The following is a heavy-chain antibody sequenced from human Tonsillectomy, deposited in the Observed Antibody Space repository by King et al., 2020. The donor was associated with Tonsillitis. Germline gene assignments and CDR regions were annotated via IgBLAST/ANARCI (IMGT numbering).Heavy chain of an antibody. CDR2: LYWDDDK. CDR1: GFSLSASGVA. Sequence: TLKESGPTLVKPTQTLTLTCTFSGFSLSASGVAVGWIRQPPGKALEWLALLYWDDDKRYSPSLKSRLSITQDTSKNKVDLTLTNMDPVDTATYYCTNRTSPAAATPPGKFDYWGQGALVTVSS. D-gene: IGHD2-2*01. J-gene: IGHJ4*02. CDR3: TNRTSPAAATPPGKFDY. V-gene: IGHV2-5*02.